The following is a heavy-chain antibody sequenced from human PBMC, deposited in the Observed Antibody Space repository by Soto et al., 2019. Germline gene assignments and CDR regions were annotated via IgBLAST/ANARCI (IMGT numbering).Heavy chain of an antibody. V-gene: IGHV4-59*12. CDR3: AKGGRFFFQAEDGIRDL. D-gene: IGHD2-21*01. J-gene: IGHJ2*01. Sequence: SWIRPPPGKGLEWIGYINDIGSANHNPSLKSRVTISIDTSKNQFSLNLRSVTAADTGVYYCAKGGRFFFQAEDGIRDL. CDR2: INDIGSA.